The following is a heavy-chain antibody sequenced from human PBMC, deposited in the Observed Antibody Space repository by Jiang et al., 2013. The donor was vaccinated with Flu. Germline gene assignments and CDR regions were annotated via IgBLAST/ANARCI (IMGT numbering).Heavy chain of an antibody. D-gene: IGHD6-19*01. J-gene: IGHJ6*02. Sequence: QTLSLTCAISGDSVSSDSAAWTWIRQSPSRGLEWLGRTYLRSKWYSDYAVSVKGRISINADTSNNQFSLQLNSVTPEDTAVYYCARNKAVGEYYYYGTDVWGQGTTVTVSS. CDR2: TYLRSKWYS. V-gene: IGHV6-1*01. CDR1: GDSVSSDSAA. CDR3: ARNKAVGEYYYYGTDV.